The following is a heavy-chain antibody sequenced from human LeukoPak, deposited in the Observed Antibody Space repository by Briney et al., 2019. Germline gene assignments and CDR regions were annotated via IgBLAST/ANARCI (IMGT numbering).Heavy chain of an antibody. CDR2: ISGSGGST. CDR1: GFTFSSYA. D-gene: IGHD3-16*01. J-gene: IGHJ3*02. CDR3: ARDRLMSRGAFDI. V-gene: IGHV3-23*01. Sequence: GGSLRLSCAASGFTFSSYAMSWVRQAPGKGLEWVSAISGSGGSTYYADSVKGRFTISRDNAKNSLYLQMNSLRAEDTAVYYCARDRLMSRGAFDIWGQGTMVTVSS.